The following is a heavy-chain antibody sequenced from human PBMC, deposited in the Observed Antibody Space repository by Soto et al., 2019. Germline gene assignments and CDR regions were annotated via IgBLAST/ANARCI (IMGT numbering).Heavy chain of an antibody. Sequence: KSSETLSLTCDVSGVSISSGGYSWGWIRQPPGKGLEWVGNIYQSGSTYYKPSLKSRVTISADRSKNQFTLKLSSVTAADTAVYYCARGLTDSYDSSGFPNNWFDPWGQGTLVTVSS. CDR1: GVSISSGGYS. J-gene: IGHJ5*02. D-gene: IGHD3-22*01. V-gene: IGHV4-30-2*01. CDR3: ARGLTDSYDSSGFPNNWFDP. CDR2: IYQSGST.